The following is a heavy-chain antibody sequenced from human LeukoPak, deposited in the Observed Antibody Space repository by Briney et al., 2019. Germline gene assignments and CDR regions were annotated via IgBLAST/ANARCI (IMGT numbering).Heavy chain of an antibody. J-gene: IGHJ3*02. Sequence: SVKVSCKASGGTFSSYAISWVRQAPEQGLEWMGGIIPIFGTANYAQKFQGRVTITADESTSTAYMELSSLRSEDTAVYYCAREYGDALYAFDIWGQGTMVTVSS. CDR2: IIPIFGTA. V-gene: IGHV1-69*13. CDR1: GGTFSSYA. CDR3: AREYGDALYAFDI. D-gene: IGHD7-27*01.